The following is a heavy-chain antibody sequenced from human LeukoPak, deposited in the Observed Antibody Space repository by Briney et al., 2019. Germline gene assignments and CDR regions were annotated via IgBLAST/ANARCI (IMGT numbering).Heavy chain of an antibody. CDR3: VRDETLWTLDW. CDR1: GYAFTTYN. Sequence: GASVKVSCKTSGYAFTTYNIAWVRQAPGQGLEWMGGIIPIFGTANYAQKFQGRVTITADESTSTAYMELSSLRSEDTAVYYCVRDETLWTLDWWGQGTLVSVSS. J-gene: IGHJ4*02. V-gene: IGHV1-69*13. D-gene: IGHD1-1*01. CDR2: IIPIFGTA.